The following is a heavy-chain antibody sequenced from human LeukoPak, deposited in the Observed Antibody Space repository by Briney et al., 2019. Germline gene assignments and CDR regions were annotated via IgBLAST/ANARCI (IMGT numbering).Heavy chain of an antibody. D-gene: IGHD6-6*01. CDR2: IYPGDSDA. Sequence: GESLKISCQGSGYSFSRYWIGWVHQMPGKSLEWMGIIYPGDSDARYSPSFQGQVTISVDKSISTAYLQWSSLKASDTAIYYCARPYSSTSIAGAWSYWGQGTLVTVSS. V-gene: IGHV5-51*07. CDR1: GYSFSRYW. CDR3: ARPYSSTSIAGAWSY. J-gene: IGHJ4*02.